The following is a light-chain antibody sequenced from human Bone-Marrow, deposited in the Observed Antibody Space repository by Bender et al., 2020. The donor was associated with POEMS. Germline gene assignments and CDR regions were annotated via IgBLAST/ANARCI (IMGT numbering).Light chain of an antibody. CDR2: SDN. Sequence: QSVLTQPPSASGTPGQRVTIPCSGSNSNIGTNAVNWYQHFPGTAPKLLIYSDNQRPSGVPGRFYAFKSGTSASLAISGVQSEDEVDYYCGAWDAGLSGGVFGGGAKLTVL. V-gene: IGLV1-44*01. CDR1: NSNIGTNA. J-gene: IGLJ3*02. CDR3: GAWDAGLSGGV.